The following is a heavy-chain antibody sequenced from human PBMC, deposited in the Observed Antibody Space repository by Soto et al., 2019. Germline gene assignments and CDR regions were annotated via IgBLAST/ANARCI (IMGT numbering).Heavy chain of an antibody. V-gene: IGHV3-74*01. Sequence: EVHLVESGGGLVQPGGSLRLSCTASGFIFSNYWIHWVRQAPGKGLVWVSRINNDGSSTDYVDSVKGRFTISRDNAKNTLYLQMHSLRAEDTAVYYCAKRDVGAGYHHWGQGTLVTVSS. D-gene: IGHD2-2*01. J-gene: IGHJ1*01. CDR1: GFIFSNYW. CDR3: AKRDVGAGYHH. CDR2: INNDGSST.